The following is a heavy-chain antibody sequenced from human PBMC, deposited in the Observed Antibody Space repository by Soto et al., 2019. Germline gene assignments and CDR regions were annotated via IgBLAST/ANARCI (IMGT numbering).Heavy chain of an antibody. V-gene: IGHV3-21*01. Sequence: LSLTCAASGFTFSSYSMNWVRQAPGKGLEWVSSISSNSDYIYYADSVKGRFTISRDNAKSSLSLQMNSLRAEDTAVYYCARDKSVAGQDYWGQGTLVTVSS. CDR1: GFTFSSYS. J-gene: IGHJ4*02. CDR3: ARDKSVAGQDY. CDR2: ISSNSDYI. D-gene: IGHD6-19*01.